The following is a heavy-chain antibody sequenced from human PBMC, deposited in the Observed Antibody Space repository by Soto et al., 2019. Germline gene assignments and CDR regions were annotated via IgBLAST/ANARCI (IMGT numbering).Heavy chain of an antibody. CDR2: INAGNGNT. D-gene: IGHD2-8*01. V-gene: IGHV1-3*01. Sequence: QVQLVQSGAEVKKPGASVKVSCKASGYTFTSYAMHWVRQAPGQRLEWMGWINAGNGNTKYSQKFQGRVTITRDTSATTANMELSSMRSDATAVYYCASSPTTATDCTNGVCRVTRRYWGQGTLVTVSS. CDR1: GYTFTSYA. CDR3: ASSPTTATDCTNGVCRVTRRY. J-gene: IGHJ4*02.